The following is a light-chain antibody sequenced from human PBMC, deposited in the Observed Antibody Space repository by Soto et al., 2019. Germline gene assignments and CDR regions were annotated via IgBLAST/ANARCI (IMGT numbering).Light chain of an antibody. CDR1: QSVSSY. J-gene: IGKJ5*01. CDR3: QQRSNWPSIT. CDR2: DAS. Sequence: EIVLTQSPATLSLSRGERSTLXXRASQSVSSYLAWYQQKPGQAPRLVXYDASNRATGIPARFSGSGSGTDFTLTINSLEPEDSAVYYCQQRSNWPSITFGQGTRLEIK. V-gene: IGKV3-11*01.